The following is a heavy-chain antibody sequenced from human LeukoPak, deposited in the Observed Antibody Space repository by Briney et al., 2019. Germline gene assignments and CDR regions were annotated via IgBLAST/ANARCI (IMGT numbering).Heavy chain of an antibody. CDR3: ARSRDTAMPTDY. Sequence: SETLSLTCAVYGGSFSGYYWSWIRQPPGKGLEWIGEINHSGSTNYNPSLKSRVTISVDTSKNQFSLKLSSVTAADTAVYYCARSRDTAMPTDYWCQGTLVTVSS. CDR1: GGSFSGYY. CDR2: INHSGST. J-gene: IGHJ4*02. V-gene: IGHV4-34*01. D-gene: IGHD5-18*01.